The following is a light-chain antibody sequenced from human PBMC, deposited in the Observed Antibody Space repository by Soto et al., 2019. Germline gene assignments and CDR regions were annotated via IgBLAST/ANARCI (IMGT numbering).Light chain of an antibody. CDR2: KTS. Sequence: DIQMTQSPSTLSASVGDRVTITCRASQSISVWLAWYHQKAGKAANLRIYKTSRLESGVPSMFSGSVPENQFPLTTPGLPRGDSATYYCQRYNSYSPTFGQGTTVDLK. CDR3: QRYNSYSPT. J-gene: IGKJ1*01. CDR1: QSISVW. V-gene: IGKV1-5*03.